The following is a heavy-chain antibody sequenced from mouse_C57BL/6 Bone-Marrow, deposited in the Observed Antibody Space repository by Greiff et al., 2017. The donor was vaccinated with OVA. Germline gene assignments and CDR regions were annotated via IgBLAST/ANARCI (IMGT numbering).Heavy chain of an antibody. CDR3: AREGSDGYDPYYAMDY. Sequence: EVKLMESGPGLVKPSQSLSLTCSVTGYSITSGYYWNWIRQFPGNKLEWMGYISYDGSNNYNPSLKNRISITRDTSKNQFFLKLNSVTTEDTATYYCAREGSDGYDPYYAMDYWGQGTSGTVSS. J-gene: IGHJ4*01. CDR1: GYSITSGYY. V-gene: IGHV3-6*01. D-gene: IGHD2-2*01. CDR2: ISYDGSN.